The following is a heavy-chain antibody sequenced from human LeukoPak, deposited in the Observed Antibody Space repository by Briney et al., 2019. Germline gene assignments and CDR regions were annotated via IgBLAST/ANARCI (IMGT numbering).Heavy chain of an antibody. CDR1: EFTFSSYS. J-gene: IGHJ5*02. CDR2: ISGSSSYI. D-gene: IGHD2-2*01. V-gene: IGHV3-21*01. CDR3: ARRGPVGCSGTSCFAGPVDS. Sequence: GGSLRLSCAASEFTFSSYSMNWVRQAPGKGLEWVSSISGSSSYIYYADSVKGRFTISRDNAKNSLYLEMNSLRAEDTAVYYCARRGPVGCSGTSCFAGPVDSWGQGTLVTVSS.